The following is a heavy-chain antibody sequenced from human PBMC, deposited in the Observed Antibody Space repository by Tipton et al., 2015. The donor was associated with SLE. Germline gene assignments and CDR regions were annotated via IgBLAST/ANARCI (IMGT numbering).Heavy chain of an antibody. CDR2: IKQDGSEK. Sequence: SLRLSCAASGFTFSSYWMSWVRQAPGKGLEWVANIKQDGSEKYYVDSVKGRFTISRDNAKNSLYLQMNSLRAEDTAVYYCARDSDYDSSGYYYAEAFDIWGQGTMVTVSS. CDR3: ARDSDYDSSGYYYAEAFDI. J-gene: IGHJ3*02. CDR1: GFTFSSYW. D-gene: IGHD3-22*01. V-gene: IGHV3-7*01.